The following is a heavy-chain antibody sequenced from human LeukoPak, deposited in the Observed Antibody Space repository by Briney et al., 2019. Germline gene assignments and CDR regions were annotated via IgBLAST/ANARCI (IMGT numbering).Heavy chain of an antibody. V-gene: IGHV3-53*01. CDR3: AKFETTVVTYADY. J-gene: IGHJ4*02. Sequence: GGSLRLSCTVSGFTVSSNSMSWVRQAPGKGLEWVSFIYSGGNTHYSDSVKGRFTISRDNSRNTLYLQMNSLRAEDTAVYYCAKFETTVVTYADYWGQGTLVTVSS. CDR1: GFTVSSNS. D-gene: IGHD4-23*01. CDR2: IYSGGNT.